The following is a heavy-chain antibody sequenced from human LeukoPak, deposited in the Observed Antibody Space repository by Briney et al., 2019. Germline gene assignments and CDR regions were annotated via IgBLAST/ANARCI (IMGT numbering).Heavy chain of an antibody. CDR1: GGSISSGDYY. V-gene: IGHV4-31*03. CDR2: IYYTGST. Sequence: PSQTLSLTCTVSGGSISSGDYYWSWIRQHPGKGLEWIGYIYYTGSTHYYPSLKSRVTISVDTSKNQFSLKVNSVTAADTAVYYCAREGIQLWSTTDYWGQGTLVTVSS. CDR3: AREGIQLWSTTDY. D-gene: IGHD5-18*01. J-gene: IGHJ4*02.